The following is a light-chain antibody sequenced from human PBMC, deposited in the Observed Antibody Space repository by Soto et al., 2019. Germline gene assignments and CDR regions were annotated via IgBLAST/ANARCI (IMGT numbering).Light chain of an antibody. Sequence: QSALTQPASVSGSPGQSITISCAGTMRDVGAYNLVSWYQQHPGRAPQLIIYEVRSRPSGISFRFSGSKSGNTASLTISGLQAEDEADYYCSSYTSKSSLIFGGGTKVTVL. CDR3: SSYTSKSSLI. CDR1: MRDVGAYNL. J-gene: IGLJ2*01. V-gene: IGLV2-14*01. CDR2: EVR.